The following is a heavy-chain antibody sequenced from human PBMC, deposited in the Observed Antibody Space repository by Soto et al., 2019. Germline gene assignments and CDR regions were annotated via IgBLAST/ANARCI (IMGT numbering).Heavy chain of an antibody. CDR1: GFTYGAYE. J-gene: IGHJ6*02. CDR3: ARDLRILDRGVTYVMDV. Sequence: EVQLVESGGGLVQPGGSLRLSCAVSGFTYGAYEMNWVRQAPGKGLEWVSYISSSGSIRNYADSVQGRFTISRDNANNSVYLQSHSLRAEDTAVYYCARDLRILDRGVTYVMDVWGQGPTVT. D-gene: IGHD3-3*01. V-gene: IGHV3-48*03. CDR2: ISSSGSIR.